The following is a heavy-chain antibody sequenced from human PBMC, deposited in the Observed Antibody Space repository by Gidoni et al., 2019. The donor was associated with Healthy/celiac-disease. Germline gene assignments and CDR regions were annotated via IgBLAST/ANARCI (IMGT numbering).Heavy chain of an antibody. CDR2: IIPIFGTA. CDR1: AGTLSSYA. CDR3: AGQYSSSPKIWYFDL. D-gene: IGHD6-6*01. J-gene: IGHJ2*01. Sequence: QVQLVQSGAEVQKPGSSVKVSCQASAGTLSSYAISWVRQAPGQGLEWMGGIIPIFGTANYAQNVQGRVTITADESTSTAYMELSSLRSEDTAVYYCAGQYSSSPKIWYFDLWGRGTLVTVSS. V-gene: IGHV1-69*01.